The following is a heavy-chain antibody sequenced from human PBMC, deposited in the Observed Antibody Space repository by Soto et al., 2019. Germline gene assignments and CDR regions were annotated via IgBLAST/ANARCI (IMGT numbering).Heavy chain of an antibody. J-gene: IGHJ4*02. CDR2: ISGSGGST. D-gene: IGHD3-10*01. CDR3: AKIGTMVRGVIIMALGY. CDR1: GFTFSSYA. V-gene: IGHV3-23*01. Sequence: EVQLLESGGGLVQPGGSLRLSCAASGFTFSSYAMSWVRQAPGKGLEWVSAISGSGGSTYYADSVKGRFTISRDNSKNTLYLQMNSLRAEDTAVYYCAKIGTMVRGVIIMALGYWGQGTLVTVSS.